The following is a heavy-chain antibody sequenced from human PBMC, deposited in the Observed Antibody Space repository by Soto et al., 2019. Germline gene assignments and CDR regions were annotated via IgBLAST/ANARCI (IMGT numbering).Heavy chain of an antibody. D-gene: IGHD2-15*01. Sequence: EVQLLESGGGLVQPGGSLRLACATSRFSFSTYAMTWVRQAPGKGLEWVSTFNGNGGGTYYADSVKGRFTISRDNSKHTLYLQMDSLRADDTATYYCAKDNSLHWFDPGGKGTLVTVSS. J-gene: IGHJ5*02. CDR2: FNGNGGGT. CDR1: RFSFSTYA. V-gene: IGHV3-23*01. CDR3: AKDNSLHWFDP.